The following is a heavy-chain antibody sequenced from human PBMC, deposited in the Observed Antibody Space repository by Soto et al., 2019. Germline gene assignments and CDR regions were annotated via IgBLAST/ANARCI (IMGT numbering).Heavy chain of an antibody. CDR2: IYHSGNT. J-gene: IGHJ6*02. CDR3: ARAPAHCTNGVCYTYYYYGMDV. Sequence: PXETLSITCAFSGGSISSSNLWIWVRQPPGKGLEWIGEIYHSGNTNYNPSLKSRVTISVDKSKNQFSLKLSSVTAADTAVYYCARAPAHCTNGVCYTYYYYGMDVWGQGTTVTVS. V-gene: IGHV4-4*02. D-gene: IGHD2-8*01. CDR1: GGSISSSNL.